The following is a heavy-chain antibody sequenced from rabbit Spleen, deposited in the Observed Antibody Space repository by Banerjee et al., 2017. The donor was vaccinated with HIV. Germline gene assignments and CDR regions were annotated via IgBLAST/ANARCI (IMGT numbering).Heavy chain of an antibody. D-gene: IGHD3-1*01. J-gene: IGHJ6*01. CDR3: VRGITSLWGDL. CDR2: IYTGSGNT. Sequence: QEQLVESGGGLVQPEGSLTLTCTASGFSFSSTYWICWVRQAPGKGLEWIGCIYTGSGNTYYANWAKGRFTISKTSSTTMTLQMTSLTVADTATYLCVRGITSLWGDLWGPGTLVTVS. V-gene: IGHV1S45*01. CDR1: GFSFSSTYW.